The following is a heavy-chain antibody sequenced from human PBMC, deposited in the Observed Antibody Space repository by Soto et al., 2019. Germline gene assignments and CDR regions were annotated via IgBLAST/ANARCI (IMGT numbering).Heavy chain of an antibody. CDR3: AVEQPADAFDI. CDR2: ISGSGGST. Sequence: PGGSLGLACAASGFTLSSSAMGWVRQAQGKGLEWVSAISGSGGSTYYADSVKGRFTISRDNSKNTLYLQMNSLRAEDMAVYYCAVEQPADAFDIWGQGTMVTVS. CDR1: GFTLSSSA. J-gene: IGHJ3*02. V-gene: IGHV3-23*01. D-gene: IGHD6-13*01.